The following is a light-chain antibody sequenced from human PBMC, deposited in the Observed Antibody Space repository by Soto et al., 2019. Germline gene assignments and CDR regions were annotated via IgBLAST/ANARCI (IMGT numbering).Light chain of an antibody. J-gene: IGKJ1*01. V-gene: IGKV1-5*01. CDR2: DAS. CDR1: QSISSG. CDR3: QQYNSYSPWT. Sequence: DIQMTQSPSTLSASLGDRATITCRASQSISSGLAWYQQKPGKAPKVLIYDASSLQSGVPSRFSGSGSGTEFTLTISSLQPEDFAIYYCQQYNSYSPWTFGQGTKVDIK.